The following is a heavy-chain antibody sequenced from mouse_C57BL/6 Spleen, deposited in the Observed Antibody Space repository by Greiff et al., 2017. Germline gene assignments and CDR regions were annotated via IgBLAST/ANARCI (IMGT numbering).Heavy chain of an antibody. D-gene: IGHD1-1*01. V-gene: IGHV5-4*01. CDR1: GFTFSSYA. J-gene: IGHJ4*01. CDR3: AREGYYGSSPHYYAMDY. Sequence: EVKLVESGGGLVKPGGSLKLSCAASGFTFSSYAMSLVRQTPETRLEWVATLSDGGSYTYYPDNVKGRFTISRDNAKNNLYLQMSHLKSEDTAMYYCAREGYYGSSPHYYAMDYWGQGTSVTVSS. CDR2: LSDGGSYT.